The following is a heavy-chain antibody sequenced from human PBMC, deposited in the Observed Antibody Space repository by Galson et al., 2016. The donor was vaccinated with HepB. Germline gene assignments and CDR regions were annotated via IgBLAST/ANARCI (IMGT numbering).Heavy chain of an antibody. J-gene: IGHJ6*02. Sequence: SVKVSCKASGYTFNNYGISWVRQAPGQGLEWMGWISVSLGETNYSQKFQGRVTMTTDTSTTTAYMDLRSLRSDDTAVYFCARDSELSVSRYYYYGMDVWGQGTTVTVSS. CDR2: ISVSLGET. V-gene: IGHV1-18*04. CDR3: ARDSELSVSRYYYYGMDV. CDR1: GYTFNNYG. D-gene: IGHD1-14*01.